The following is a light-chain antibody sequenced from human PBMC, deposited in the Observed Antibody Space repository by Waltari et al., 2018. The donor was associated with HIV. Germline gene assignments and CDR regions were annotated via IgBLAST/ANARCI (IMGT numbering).Light chain of an antibody. CDR1: SSDVGGYNL. CDR3: CSYTGSSTWV. Sequence: AALSEPAAVAGGAGQSSTMSGTGTSSDVGGYNLVSWYQQHPGKAPKLGMYEVTKRPSGVSNRCSGSKSGNTASLTISGLQAEDEADYYCCSYTGSSTWVFGGGTKLTVL. V-gene: IGLV2-23*02. CDR2: EVT. J-gene: IGLJ3*02.